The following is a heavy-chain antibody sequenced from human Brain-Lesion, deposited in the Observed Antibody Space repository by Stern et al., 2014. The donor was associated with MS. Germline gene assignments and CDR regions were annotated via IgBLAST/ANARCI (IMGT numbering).Heavy chain of an antibody. J-gene: IGHJ6*02. D-gene: IGHD2-2*01. Sequence: MQLVESGPGLVKPSQTLSLSCTVSGGSISSGGYYWSWIRQPAGKGLEWIGRIFNSGSTSSNPPLKSRVNISIDTSKNQFSLRLNSMTAADTAVYYCARGRVVPGFQYYATDVWGQGTTVIVSS. CDR3: ARGRVVPGFQYYATDV. V-gene: IGHV4-61*02. CDR1: GGSISSGGYY. CDR2: IFNSGST.